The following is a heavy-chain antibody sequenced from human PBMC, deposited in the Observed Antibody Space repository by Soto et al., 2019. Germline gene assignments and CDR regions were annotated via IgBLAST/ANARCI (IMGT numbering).Heavy chain of an antibody. CDR3: ARAPNYDYIWGTPSFDI. CDR2: MNPNSGNT. D-gene: IGHD3-16*01. CDR1: GYTFTSYD. J-gene: IGHJ3*02. Sequence: ASVKVSCKASGYTFTSYDINWVRQATGQGLEWMGWMNPNSGNTGYAQKFQGRVTMTRNTSISTAYMELSSLRSEDTAVYYCARAPNYDYIWGTPSFDIWGQGTMVTVSS. V-gene: IGHV1-8*01.